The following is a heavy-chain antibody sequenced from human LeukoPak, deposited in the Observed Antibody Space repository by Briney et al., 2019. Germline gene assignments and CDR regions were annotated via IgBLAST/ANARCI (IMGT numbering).Heavy chain of an antibody. D-gene: IGHD2-8*02. CDR1: GFTFSDYR. V-gene: IGHV3-48*04. J-gene: IGHJ4*02. CDR3: ARARGGRTYSETGGCPVFDN. Sequence: GGSLRLSCAASGFTFSDYRMNWVRQAPGKGLEWISYISNDLSTIHYAASVKGRFTISRDNARNSLYLQMDSLRAEDTAVYFCARARGGRTYSETGGCPVFDNWGQGTLVTVSS. CDR2: ISNDLSTI.